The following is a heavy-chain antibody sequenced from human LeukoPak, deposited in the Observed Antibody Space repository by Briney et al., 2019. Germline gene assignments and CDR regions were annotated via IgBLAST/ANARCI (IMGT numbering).Heavy chain of an antibody. D-gene: IGHD5-24*01. Sequence: SETLSLTCTVSDGSISSYYWSWIRQPAGKGLEWIGRLYTSGSTNYNPSLKSRVTMSVDTSKNQFSLKLSSVTAADTAVYYCAREGGQRWLQSNWFDPWGQGTLVTVSS. CDR1: DGSISSYY. J-gene: IGHJ5*02. V-gene: IGHV4-4*07. CDR2: LYTSGST. CDR3: AREGGQRWLQSNWFDP.